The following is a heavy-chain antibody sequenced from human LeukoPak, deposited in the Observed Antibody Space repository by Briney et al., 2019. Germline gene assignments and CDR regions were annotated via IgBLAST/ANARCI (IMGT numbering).Heavy chain of an antibody. V-gene: IGHV3-74*01. D-gene: IGHD4-23*01. CDR2: INTDASVT. J-gene: IGHJ4*02. CDR3: ARGVNGNSEY. CDR1: GFVFSRSW. Sequence: GGSLRLSCVASGFVFSRSWMHWVRQTPGKGLVWVSRINTDASVTTYADSVKGRFTISRDNAKNTVRLQMNSLRAEDTAVYYCARGVNGNSEYWGQGSLVTVSS.